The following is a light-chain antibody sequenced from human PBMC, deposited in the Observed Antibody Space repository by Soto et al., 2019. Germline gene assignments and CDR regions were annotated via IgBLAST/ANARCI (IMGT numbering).Light chain of an antibody. CDR2: AAS. CDR3: QQSYSNTWT. CDR1: QTIRRY. Sequence: EIELTQSPASLSASVGDRVSITCGASQTIRRYLNWYQKKPGKAPKILISAASTLPSGVPSRLSGSGYGTDLTLTISSMKHEDFETYSCQQSYSNTWTFGQGTKVDIK. J-gene: IGKJ1*01. V-gene: IGKV1-39*01.